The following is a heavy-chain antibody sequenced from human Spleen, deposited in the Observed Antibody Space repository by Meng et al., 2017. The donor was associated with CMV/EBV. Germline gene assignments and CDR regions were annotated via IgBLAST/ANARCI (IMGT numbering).Heavy chain of an antibody. CDR2: IKQDGSEK. Sequence: GESLKISCAASGFTFSSYWMSWVRQATGKGLEWVANIKQDGSEKYYVDSVKGRFTISRDNAKNSLYLQMNSLRPEDTAFYYCAKDVTYCSGPSCYVSGPGYYGLDVWGQGTTVTVSS. CDR3: AKDVTYCSGPSCYVSGPGYYGLDV. D-gene: IGHD2-2*01. CDR1: GFTFSSYW. J-gene: IGHJ6*02. V-gene: IGHV3-7*03.